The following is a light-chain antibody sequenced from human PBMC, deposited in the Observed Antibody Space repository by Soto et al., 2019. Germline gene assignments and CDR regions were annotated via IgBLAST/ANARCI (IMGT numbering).Light chain of an antibody. CDR3: QQSYSTPRWT. Sequence: DIQMTQSPSSLSASVGDRATITCRASQSVSSYLNWYQQKPANAPKLLLYAASSLQSGVPSRFSGSGSGTDFTLTIRSLQPEDFATYYCQQSYSTPRWTFGQGTKVET. CDR1: QSVSSY. CDR2: AAS. V-gene: IGKV1-39*01. J-gene: IGKJ1*01.